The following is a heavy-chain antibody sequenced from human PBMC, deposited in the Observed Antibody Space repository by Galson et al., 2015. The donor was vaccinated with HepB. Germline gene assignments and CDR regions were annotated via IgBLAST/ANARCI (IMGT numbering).Heavy chain of an antibody. CDR2: ISDSGGST. J-gene: IGHJ4*02. Sequence: SLRLSCAASGFTFNSYAMNWVRQAPGKGLEWVSSISDSGGSTYYADSVKGRFIISRDNSKNTLYLQMSSLRADDTAVYYCAKGRGSSGWYLYDYWGQGTLVTVSS. V-gene: IGHV3-23*01. CDR3: AKGRGSSGWYLYDY. CDR1: GFTFNSYA. D-gene: IGHD6-19*01.